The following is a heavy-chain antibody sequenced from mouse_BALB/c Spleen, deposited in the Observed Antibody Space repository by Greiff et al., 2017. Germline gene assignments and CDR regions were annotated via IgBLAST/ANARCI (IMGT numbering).Heavy chain of an antibody. D-gene: IGHD2-14*01. V-gene: IGHV5-6*01. J-gene: IGHJ3*01. CDR2: ISSGGSYT. CDR1: GFTFSSYG. CDR3: ARQGHRYGAY. Sequence: EVKVVESGGDLVKPGGSLKLSCAASGFTFSSYGMSWVRQTPDKRLEWVATISSGGSYTYYPDSVKGRFTISRDNAKNTLYLQMSSLKSEDTAMYYCARQGHRYGAYWGQGTLVTVSA.